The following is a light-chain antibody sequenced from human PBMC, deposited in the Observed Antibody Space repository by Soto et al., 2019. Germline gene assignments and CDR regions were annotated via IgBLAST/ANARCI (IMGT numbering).Light chain of an antibody. CDR1: ESVTSSH. CDR3: QYYGSTRNT. V-gene: IGKV3-20*01. CDR2: SAS. Sequence: EIVLTHSPDTLCLSPGERATLSCRASESVTSSHIAWYQQKPGQAPRLLIYSASSRATGIPDRFSGSGSGTDFTLTISTLEPEDFAVYYCQYYGSTRNTFGQGTRLEIK. J-gene: IGKJ5*01.